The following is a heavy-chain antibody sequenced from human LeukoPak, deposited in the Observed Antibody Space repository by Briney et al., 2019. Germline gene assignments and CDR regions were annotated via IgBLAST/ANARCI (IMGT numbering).Heavy chain of an antibody. CDR2: INPNSGGT. D-gene: IGHD5-18*01. J-gene: IGHJ5*02. CDR1: GYTFTGYY. Sequence: ASVKVSCKASGYTFTGYYMHWVRQAPGQGLEWMGWINPNSGGTNYAQKFQGRVTMTRDTSISTAYMELSRLRSDDTAVYYCARDLDGYSYGYWFDPWGQGTLVTVSS. CDR3: ARDLDGYSYGYWFDP. V-gene: IGHV1-2*02.